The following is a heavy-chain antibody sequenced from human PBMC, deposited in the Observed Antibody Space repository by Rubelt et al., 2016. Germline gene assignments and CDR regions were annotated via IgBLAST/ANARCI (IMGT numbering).Heavy chain of an antibody. CDR2: INPNSGGT. D-gene: IGHD5-24*01. V-gene: IGHV1-2*02. CDR3: ARERDEDGDH. CDR1: GYTFTGSY. Sequence: QVQLVQSGAEVKKPGASVKVSCKASGYTFTGSYMHWVRQAPGQGLEWMGWINPNSGGTNYAQQFQGRVTMTRDMSVSTAYMGRSRLTSDDTAVYYCARERDEDGDHGGQGTLVTVSS. J-gene: IGHJ4*02.